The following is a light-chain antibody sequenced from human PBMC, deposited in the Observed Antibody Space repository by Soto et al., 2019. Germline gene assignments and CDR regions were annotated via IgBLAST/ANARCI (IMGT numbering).Light chain of an antibody. CDR3: QQYDASPPRII. V-gene: IGKV3-20*01. J-gene: IGKJ5*01. Sequence: EILLTQAPDTLSLSPGEGATLSCRASQRVSSSYVAWYQQRPGQAPRLLIYGISHRATGIPDRFSGSGSGTDFTLTISRLEPEDFAVYYCQQYDASPPRIIFGQGTRLEIK. CDR2: GIS. CDR1: QRVSSSY.